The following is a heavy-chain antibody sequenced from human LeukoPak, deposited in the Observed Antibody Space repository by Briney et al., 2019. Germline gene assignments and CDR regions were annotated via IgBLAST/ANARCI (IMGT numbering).Heavy chain of an antibody. D-gene: IGHD6-13*01. Sequence: ASVKVSCTASGYTFTSYYMHWVRQAPGQGLEWMGIINPSGGSTSYAQKFQGRVTMTRDTSTSTVYMELSSLRSEDTAVYYCAREIVAAGSLDYWGQGTLVTVSS. CDR2: INPSGGST. CDR3: AREIVAAGSLDY. J-gene: IGHJ4*02. V-gene: IGHV1-46*01. CDR1: GYTFTSYY.